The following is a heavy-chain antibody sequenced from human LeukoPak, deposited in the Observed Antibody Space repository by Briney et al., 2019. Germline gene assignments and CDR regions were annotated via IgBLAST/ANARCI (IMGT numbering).Heavy chain of an antibody. CDR3: ASAVGGWGAFDI. V-gene: IGHV4-34*01. J-gene: IGHJ3*02. D-gene: IGHD3-16*01. CDR1: GGSFSGYY. Sequence: PSQTLSLTCAVYGGSFSGYYWSWIRQPPGKGLEWIGEINHSGSTNYNPALKSRVTISADTSKNQFSLKLSSVTAADTAVYYCASAVGGWGAFDIWGQGTMVTVSS. CDR2: INHSGST.